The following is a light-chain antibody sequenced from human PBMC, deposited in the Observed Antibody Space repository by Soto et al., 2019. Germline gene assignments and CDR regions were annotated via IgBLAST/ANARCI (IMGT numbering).Light chain of an antibody. V-gene: IGKV3-15*01. CDR2: GAS. J-gene: IGKJ4*01. Sequence: EIVMTQFPATLSVSPGERATLSCRASQSISSNLAWYQQKPGQAPRLLIYGASTRASGTPARFSGSGSGTEFTLIISSPQSEDFAVYYCQQYETWPPLTFGGGTKVEIQ. CDR3: QQYETWPPLT. CDR1: QSISSN.